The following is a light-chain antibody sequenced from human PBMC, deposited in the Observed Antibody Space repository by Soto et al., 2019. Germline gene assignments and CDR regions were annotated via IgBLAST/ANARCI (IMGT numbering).Light chain of an antibody. Sequence: DIPMTQSPSTLSASVGDRVTITCRASQSIGTWLAWYQQKPGKAPKLLIYDASGLESGVPSRFSGSGSGTEFTLTISSLQPDDFATYYCQQYNSYSTFGQGTKLEIK. CDR3: QQYNSYST. J-gene: IGKJ2*01. CDR1: QSIGTW. V-gene: IGKV1-5*01. CDR2: DAS.